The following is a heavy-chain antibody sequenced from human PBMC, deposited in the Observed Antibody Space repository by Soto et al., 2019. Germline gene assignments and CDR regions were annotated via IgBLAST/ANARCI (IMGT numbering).Heavy chain of an antibody. CDR2: IYYSGST. J-gene: IGHJ4*02. CDR3: ARDNGYSYGYTLDH. V-gene: IGHV4-59*01. D-gene: IGHD5-18*01. CDR1: GGSISSYY. Sequence: TSETLSLTCTVSGGSISSYYWSWIRQPPGKGLEWIGYIYYSGSTNYNPSLKSRVTISVDTSKNQFSLKLSSATAADTAVYYCARDNGYSYGYTLDHWGQGALVTVSS.